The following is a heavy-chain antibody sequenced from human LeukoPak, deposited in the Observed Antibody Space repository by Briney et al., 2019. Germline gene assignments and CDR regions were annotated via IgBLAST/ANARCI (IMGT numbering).Heavy chain of an antibody. CDR2: ISYSGNTV. Sequence: GGSLRLSCAASGFTFSDYFMTWIRQAPGKGLEWVSYISYSGNTVYYAESVKGRSTISRDNAKGSVYLQVNSLRAEDTAVYYCARGRWELHDAFDIWGQGTMVTVSS. CDR3: ARGRWELHDAFDI. D-gene: IGHD4-23*01. CDR1: GFTFSDYF. J-gene: IGHJ3*02. V-gene: IGHV3-11*01.